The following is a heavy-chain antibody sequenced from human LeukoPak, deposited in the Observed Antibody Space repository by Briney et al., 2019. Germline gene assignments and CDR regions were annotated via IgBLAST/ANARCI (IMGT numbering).Heavy chain of an antibody. V-gene: IGHV4-59*01. CDR2: IYYSGST. CDR1: GGSISSFY. D-gene: IGHD6-13*01. J-gene: IGHJ3*02. CDR3: ARASTAAEYLDAFAI. Sequence: SETLSLTCTVSGGSISSFYWSWIRQPPGKGLECIEYIYYSGSTNYNPSLKSRVTISVDTSKNQFSLKLTSVTAADTAVYYCARASTAAEYLDAFAIWGQGTMVTVSS.